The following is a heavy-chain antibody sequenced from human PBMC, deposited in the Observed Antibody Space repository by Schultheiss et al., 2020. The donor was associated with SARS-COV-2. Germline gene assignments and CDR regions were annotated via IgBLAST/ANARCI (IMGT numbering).Heavy chain of an antibody. CDR2: INPNSGGT. CDR1: GYTFTGYY. CDR3: ARIYCSSTSCYNEEKYFQH. V-gene: IGHV1-2*02. D-gene: IGHD2-2*02. Sequence: ASVKVSCKASGYTFTGYYMHWVRQAPGQGLEWMGWINPNSGGTNYAQKFQDRVTMTRYTSISTAYMELSTLRSDDTALYYCARIYCSSTSCYNEEKYFQHWGQGTLVTVSS. J-gene: IGHJ1*01.